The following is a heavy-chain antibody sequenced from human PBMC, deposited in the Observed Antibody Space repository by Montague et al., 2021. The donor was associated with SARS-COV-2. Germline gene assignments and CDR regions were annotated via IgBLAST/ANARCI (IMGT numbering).Heavy chain of an antibody. CDR1: GGSISSGGYY. Sequence: TLSLTCTVSGGSISSGGYYWSWIRQHPGKGLEWIGYIYYSGSTYCNPSLKSRVTISVDTSKNQFSLKLSSVTAADTAVYYCARLTAGYCSGGSCYWGTGFDYWGQGTLVTVSS. CDR2: IYYSGST. CDR3: ARLTAGYCSGGSCYWGTGFDY. V-gene: IGHV4-31*03. D-gene: IGHD2-15*01. J-gene: IGHJ4*02.